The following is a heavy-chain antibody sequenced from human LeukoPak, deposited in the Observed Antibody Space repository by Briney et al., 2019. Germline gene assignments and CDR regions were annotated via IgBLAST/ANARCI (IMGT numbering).Heavy chain of an antibody. CDR2: INTNTGNP. CDR3: AREGPLYYYDSSGYYWGDY. CDR1: GYTFTSYA. D-gene: IGHD3-22*01. J-gene: IGHJ4*02. V-gene: IGHV7-4-1*02. Sequence: GASVKVSCKASGYTFTSYAMNWVRQAPGQGLEWMGWINTNTGNPTYAQGFTGRFVFSLDTSVSTAYLQISSLKAEDTAVYYCAREGPLYYYDSSGYYWGDYWGQGTLVTVSS.